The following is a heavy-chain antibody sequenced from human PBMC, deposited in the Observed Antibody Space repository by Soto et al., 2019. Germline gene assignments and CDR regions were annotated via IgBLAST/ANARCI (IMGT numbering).Heavy chain of an antibody. CDR2: INHSGSA. V-gene: IGHV4-34*01. CDR3: ARGLISGSHYSGGWYYFDS. D-gene: IGHD1-26*01. CDR1: GESFSGYI. J-gene: IGHJ4*02. Sequence: QVQLQQSGAGLLKPSETLSLTCAVYGESFSGYIWTWIRQTPGKGLQWIGQINHSGSANYNPSLKSRVTISVHTSNRQFSRELSSVTAADTAVYYCARGLISGSHYSGGWYYFDSWGQGTQVTVSS.